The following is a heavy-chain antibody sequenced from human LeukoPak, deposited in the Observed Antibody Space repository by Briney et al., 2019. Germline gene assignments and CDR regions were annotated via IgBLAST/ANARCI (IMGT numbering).Heavy chain of an antibody. CDR1: GGSFSGYY. CDR3: ARFNTMVRGVTQYYYGMDV. Sequence: PSETLSLTCAVYGGSFSGYYWSWIRQPPGKGLEWIGEINHRGSTNYNPSLKSRVTISVDTSKNQFSLKLSSVTAADTAVYYCARFNTMVRGVTQYYYGMDVWGKGTTVTVSS. CDR2: INHRGST. J-gene: IGHJ6*04. V-gene: IGHV4-34*01. D-gene: IGHD3-10*01.